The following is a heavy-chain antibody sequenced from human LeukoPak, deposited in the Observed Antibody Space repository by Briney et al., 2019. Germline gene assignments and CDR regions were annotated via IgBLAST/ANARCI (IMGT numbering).Heavy chain of an antibody. Sequence: GRSLRLSCAASGFTFSSYSMSWARQAPGKGLEWVSVISSSGGATYYADSVKGRFTISRDNSKNTLYLQMNSLRVEDTAIYYCARAAMVRGVDYFDYWGQGTLVTVSS. J-gene: IGHJ4*02. CDR1: GFTFSSYS. V-gene: IGHV3-23*01. D-gene: IGHD3-10*01. CDR2: ISSSGGAT. CDR3: ARAAMVRGVDYFDY.